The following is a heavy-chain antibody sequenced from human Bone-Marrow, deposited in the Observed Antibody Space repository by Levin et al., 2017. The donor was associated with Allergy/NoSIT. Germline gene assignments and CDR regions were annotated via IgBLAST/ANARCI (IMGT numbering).Heavy chain of an antibody. Sequence: GGSLRLSCAASGFTFSNAWMSWVRQAPGKGLEWVGRIKSKTDGGTTDYAAPVKGRFTISRDDSKNTLYLQMNSLKTEDTAVYYCTTDPDTAISPYYYDSSGYQSPDYWGQGTLVTVSS. D-gene: IGHD3-22*01. CDR3: TTDPDTAISPYYYDSSGYQSPDY. CDR1: GFTFSNAW. J-gene: IGHJ4*02. V-gene: IGHV3-15*01. CDR2: IKSKTDGGTT.